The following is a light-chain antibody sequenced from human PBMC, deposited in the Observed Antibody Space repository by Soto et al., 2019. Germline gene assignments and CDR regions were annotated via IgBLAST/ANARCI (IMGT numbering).Light chain of an antibody. CDR3: QHYYDYSWT. V-gene: IGKV1-5*03. CDR1: QSISIW. Sequence: DIHMTQSPSTLSASVGDRVTITCRASQSISIWLAWYQQKPGKAPNLLIYKTSSLESGVPSRFSGSGSGTEFTLTISSLQPDDFATYYCQHYYDYSWTFGQGPKVEIK. CDR2: KTS. J-gene: IGKJ1*01.